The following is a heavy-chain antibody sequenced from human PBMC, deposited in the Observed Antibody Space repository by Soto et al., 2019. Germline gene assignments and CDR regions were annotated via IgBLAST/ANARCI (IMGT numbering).Heavy chain of an antibody. CDR3: AADRKIVGTIGAFDF. V-gene: IGHV1-24*01. D-gene: IGHD1-26*01. CDR2: SAPEEGEP. CDR1: KNTLTEFT. Sequence: ASVKVSCKVSKNTLTEFTIGWVRQAPGKGLEWMGRSAPEEGEPTYPQKFQGRVSMTEDPSTDKAYMELTSLRFEDTAVYFCAADRKIVGTIGAFDFWGQGTQVTVSS. J-gene: IGHJ4*02.